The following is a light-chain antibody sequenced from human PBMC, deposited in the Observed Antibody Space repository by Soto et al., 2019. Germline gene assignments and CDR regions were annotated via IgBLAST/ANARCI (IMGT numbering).Light chain of an antibody. CDR3: QQSFDTLSFT. V-gene: IGKV1-39*01. J-gene: IGKJ4*01. Sequence: DIQMTQSPSSLSASVGDRVSISCRASQSIRSYLNWYQQKPGKAPKLLIYAASTLQRGVPSRFSGSGSGTDFTLTISSLQPEDFATYICQQSFDTLSFTFGGGTKV. CDR1: QSIRSY. CDR2: AAS.